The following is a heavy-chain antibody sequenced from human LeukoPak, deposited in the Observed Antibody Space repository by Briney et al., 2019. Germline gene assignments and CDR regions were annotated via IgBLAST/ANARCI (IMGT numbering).Heavy chain of an antibody. CDR3: ADGYSYGYHPFDY. CDR1: RFTFTDYY. D-gene: IGHD5-18*01. J-gene: IGHJ4*02. V-gene: IGHV1-2*02. Sequence: ASVKVSCKASRFTFTDYYIQWVRQAPGQGLEWMGWIDPNSGGTHYAQNFQGRVTVTRDASIYTVYMDLTSLRSDDTAVYYCADGYSYGYHPFDYWGQGALVTVSS. CDR2: IDPNSGGT.